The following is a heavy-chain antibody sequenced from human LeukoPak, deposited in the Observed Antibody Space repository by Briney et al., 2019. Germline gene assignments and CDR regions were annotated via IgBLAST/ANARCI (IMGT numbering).Heavy chain of an antibody. CDR1: GGTFNTFT. CDR2: IIPFFGSA. Sequence: GSSVKVSCKASGGTFNTFTISWVRQAPGQGLEWMGGIIPFFGSANYAQKFQDRFTITTDESTTTAYMVLNSLTSEDTAVYYCARPDYSGFDWGFDFWGQGTLVTVSS. D-gene: IGHD5-12*01. V-gene: IGHV1-69*05. J-gene: IGHJ4*02. CDR3: ARPDYSGFDWGFDF.